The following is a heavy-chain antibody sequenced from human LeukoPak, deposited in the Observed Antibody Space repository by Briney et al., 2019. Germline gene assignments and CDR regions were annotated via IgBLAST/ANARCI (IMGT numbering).Heavy chain of an antibody. CDR3: ARDAMNYYGSGSYYKTNPAQTDY. CDR1: GGSISSSNFY. Sequence: SETLSLTCTVSGGSISSSNFYWGWIRQPPGKGLEWIGSIYYSGSTYYNPSLKSRVTISVDTSKNQFSLKLSSVTAADTAVYYCARDAMNYYGSGSYYKTNPAQTDYWGQGTLVTVSS. CDR2: IYYSGST. V-gene: IGHV4-39*07. J-gene: IGHJ4*02. D-gene: IGHD3-10*01.